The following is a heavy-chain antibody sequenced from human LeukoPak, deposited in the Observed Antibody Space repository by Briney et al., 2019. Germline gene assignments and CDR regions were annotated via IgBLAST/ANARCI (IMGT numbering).Heavy chain of an antibody. D-gene: IGHD4-11*01. V-gene: IGHV3-33*01. CDR1: GFTFSSYG. Sequence: GRSLRLSCAASGFTFSSYGMHWVRQAPGKGLEWVAVIWYDGSNKYYADSVKGRFTISRDNSKNTLYLQMNSLRAEDTAVYYCARAHDYTGEGYFDYWGQGTLVTVSS. CDR3: ARAHDYTGEGYFDY. J-gene: IGHJ4*02. CDR2: IWYDGSNK.